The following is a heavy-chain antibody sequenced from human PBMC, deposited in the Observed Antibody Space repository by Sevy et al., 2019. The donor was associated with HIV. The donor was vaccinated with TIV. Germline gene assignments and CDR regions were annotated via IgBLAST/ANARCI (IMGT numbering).Heavy chain of an antibody. D-gene: IGHD3-16*01. CDR3: AREXGSXGEGIFYGMDV. J-gene: IGHJ6*01. CDR2: ISSTSNYI. V-gene: IGHV3-21*01. CDR1: GFTFSDYN. Sequence: GGSLRLSCAASGFTFSDYNMNWVRQAPGKGLEWVSSISSTSNYINYADSMKGRFTISRDNAKNSLYLQMNSLRAEDXAVYYCAREXGSXGEGIFYGMDVWGQGTTVTVSS.